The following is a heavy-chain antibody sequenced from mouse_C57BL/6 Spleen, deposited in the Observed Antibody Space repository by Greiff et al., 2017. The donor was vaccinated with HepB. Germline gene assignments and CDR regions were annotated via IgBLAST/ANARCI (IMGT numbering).Heavy chain of an antibody. V-gene: IGHV1-61*01. CDR3: ARSEDHDYAMDY. Sequence: QVQLKQSGAELVRPGSSVKLSCKASGYTFTSYWMDWVKQRPGQGLEWIGNIYPSDSETHYNQKFKDKATLTVDKSSSTAYMQLSSLTSEDSAVYYCARSEDHDYAMDYWGQGTSVTVAS. J-gene: IGHJ4*01. CDR1: GYTFTSYW. CDR2: IYPSDSET.